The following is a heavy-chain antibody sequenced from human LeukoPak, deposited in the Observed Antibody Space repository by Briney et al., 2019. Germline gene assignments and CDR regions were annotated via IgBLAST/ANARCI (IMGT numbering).Heavy chain of an antibody. J-gene: IGHJ5*02. CDR2: IHYGGST. Sequence: SETLSLTCIVSGGSFSSGDYYWSWIRQPPGKGLEWIGYIHYGGSTYYNPSLKSRLTISVDTSKNQFSLKLRSVTAADTAVYYCARDVGPDNWFDPWGQGTLVTVSS. V-gene: IGHV4-30-4*01. CDR1: GGSFSSGDYY. CDR3: ARDVGPDNWFDP.